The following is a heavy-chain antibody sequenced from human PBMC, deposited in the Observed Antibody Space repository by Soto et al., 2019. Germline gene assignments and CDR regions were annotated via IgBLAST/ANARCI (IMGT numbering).Heavy chain of an antibody. CDR3: ARKRWSPRTLWFDP. Sequence: QVQLQQWGAGLLKPSETLSLTCAVYVGSFSGYYWSWMRQPPGKGLEWIGEINSSESTNYNPSLKSRVTISVDTSKNQVSLKLSSVTAADTAVYYCARKRWSPRTLWFDPWGQGTLVTVSS. V-gene: IGHV4-34*01. CDR1: VGSFSGYY. J-gene: IGHJ5*02. CDR2: INSSEST. D-gene: IGHD2-15*01.